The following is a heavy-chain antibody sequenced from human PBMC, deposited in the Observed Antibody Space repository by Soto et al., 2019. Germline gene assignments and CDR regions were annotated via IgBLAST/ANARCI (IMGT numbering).Heavy chain of an antibody. CDR1: GYTFTNYG. D-gene: IGHD3-10*01. Sequence: QVQLVQSGGEVKKPGASVKVSCKASGYTFTNYGISWVRQAPGQGLEWMGWINVYNGNTKYAQKVQGRVTMTTDTSKRTAHMEQRSLRSDDTAVYDCARGVGSGSYYNQYNWFDPWGQGTLVTVSS. CDR2: INVYNGNT. J-gene: IGHJ5*02. CDR3: ARGVGSGSYYNQYNWFDP. V-gene: IGHV1-18*01.